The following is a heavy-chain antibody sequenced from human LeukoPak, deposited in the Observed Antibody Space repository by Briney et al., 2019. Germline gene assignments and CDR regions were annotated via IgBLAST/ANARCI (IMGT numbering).Heavy chain of an antibody. J-gene: IGHJ5*02. CDR1: GYSISSGYY. CDR3: ATRPPGIIGFDP. V-gene: IGHV4-38-2*02. Sequence: SETLPLTCTVSGYSISSGYYWGCIRRPPGKGLEWIGSIYHSGSTYYNPSLKSRVTISVDTSKNQFSLKLSSVTAADTAVYYCATRPPGIIGFDPWGQGTLVTVSS. CDR2: IYHSGST. D-gene: IGHD3-10*01.